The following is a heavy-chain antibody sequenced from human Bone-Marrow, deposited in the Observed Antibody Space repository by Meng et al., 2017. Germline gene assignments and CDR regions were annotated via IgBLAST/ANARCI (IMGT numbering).Heavy chain of an antibody. D-gene: IGHD2-21*01. CDR3: ARDENISLGKLFGDY. V-gene: IGHV1-2*06. CDR2: INPDTGDT. Sequence: VELGESGAELKKPGASVKVSFNPSGYTFTAYYLHWVRQAPGQGLEWMGHINPDTGDTLYAQKFQGRVSMTGDTSISTAYVELSGLRSDDTAVYYCARDENISLGKLFGDYWGQETLVTVSS. J-gene: IGHJ4*02. CDR1: GYTFTAYY.